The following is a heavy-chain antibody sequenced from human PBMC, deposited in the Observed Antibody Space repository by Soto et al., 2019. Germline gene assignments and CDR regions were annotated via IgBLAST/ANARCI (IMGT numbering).Heavy chain of an antibody. D-gene: IGHD3-10*01. CDR1: GFTVSSNY. V-gene: IGHV3-53*01. CDR3: ARLYYGSGSNNWFDP. J-gene: IGHJ5*02. CDR2: IYSGGST. Sequence: EVQLVESGGGLIQPGWSLRLSCAASGFTVSSNYMSWVRQAPGKGLEWVSVIYSGGSTYYADSVKGRFTISRDNSKNTLYLQMNSLRAEDTAVYYCARLYYGSGSNNWFDPWGQGTLVTVSS.